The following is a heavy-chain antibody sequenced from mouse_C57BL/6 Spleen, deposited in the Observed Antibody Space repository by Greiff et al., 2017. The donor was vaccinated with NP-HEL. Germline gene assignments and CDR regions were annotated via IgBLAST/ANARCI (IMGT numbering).Heavy chain of an antibody. J-gene: IGHJ3*01. CDR1: GFTFSDYG. D-gene: IGHD1-1*01. CDR3: GRTFYYGSSYGFAY. V-gene: IGHV5-17*01. CDR2: ISSGSSTI. Sequence: EVKLVESGGGLVKPGGSLKLSCAASGFTFSDYGMHWVRQAPEKGLEWVAYISSGSSTIYYADTVKGRFTISRDNAKNNLFLQMTSLRSEDTAMYYCGRTFYYGSSYGFAYWGQGTLVTVSA.